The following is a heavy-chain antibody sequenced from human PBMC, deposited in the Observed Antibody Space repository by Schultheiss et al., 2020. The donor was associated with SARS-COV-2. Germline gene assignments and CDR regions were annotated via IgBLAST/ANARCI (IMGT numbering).Heavy chain of an antibody. V-gene: IGHV4-59*01. Sequence: SQTLSLTCTVSGGSIRTYYWTWIRQPPGKGLEWIGYIYYSGSTNYNPSLKSRVTISVDTSKSQFSLELRSVTAADTAVYYCARRPYSYDSSGYPSKGNYYYYYGVDVWGQGTTVTVSS. J-gene: IGHJ6*02. D-gene: IGHD3-22*01. CDR3: ARRPYSYDSSGYPSKGNYYYYYGVDV. CDR1: GGSIRTYY. CDR2: IYYSGST.